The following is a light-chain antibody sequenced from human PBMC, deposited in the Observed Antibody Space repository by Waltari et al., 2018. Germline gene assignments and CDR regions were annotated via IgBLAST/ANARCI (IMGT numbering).Light chain of an antibody. Sequence: QSALTQPASVSGSPGQSLTIPCTGTSSDVGAYDFVSWYQQHPGKAPKLMIYNVNYRPSGVSNRFSGSKSGDAASLTISGLQAEDEADYYCSSFTSGSSFYVFGTGTKVTVL. CDR2: NVN. CDR1: SSDVGAYDF. V-gene: IGLV2-14*03. CDR3: SSFTSGSSFYV. J-gene: IGLJ1*01.